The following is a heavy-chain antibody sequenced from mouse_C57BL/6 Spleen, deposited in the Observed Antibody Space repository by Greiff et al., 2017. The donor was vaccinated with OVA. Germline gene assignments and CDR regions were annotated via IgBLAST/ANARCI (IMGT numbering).Heavy chain of an antibody. CDR1: GYTFTSYW. CDR3: ARWEKIYYDYRGDYAMDY. CDR2: IYPGSGST. D-gene: IGHD2-4*01. Sequence: VKLQQPGAELVKPGASVKMSCTASGYTFTSYWITWVKQRPGQGLEWIGDIYPGSGSTNYNEKFKSKATLTVDTSSSTAYMQLSSLTSEDSAVSYCARWEKIYYDYRGDYAMDYWGQGTSVTVSS. V-gene: IGHV1-55*01. J-gene: IGHJ4*01.